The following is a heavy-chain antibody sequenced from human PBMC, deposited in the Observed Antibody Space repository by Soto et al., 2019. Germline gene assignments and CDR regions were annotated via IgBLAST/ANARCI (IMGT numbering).Heavy chain of an antibody. CDR2: IYTSGST. CDR3: ARGYCSSTSCYNAFDI. V-gene: IGHV4-4*07. J-gene: IGHJ3*02. Sequence: PSETLSLTCTASGGSISSYYWSWIRQPAGKGLEWIGRIYTSGSTNYNPSLKSRVTMSVDTSKNQFSLKLSSVTAADTAVYYCARGYCSSTSCYNAFDIWGQGTMVTVSS. D-gene: IGHD2-2*02. CDR1: GGSISSYY.